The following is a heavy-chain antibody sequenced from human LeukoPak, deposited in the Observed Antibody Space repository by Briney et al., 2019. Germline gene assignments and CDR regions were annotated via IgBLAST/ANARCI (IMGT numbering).Heavy chain of an antibody. Sequence: AGGSLRLSCAASGFTFSSYWMTWVRQAPGKGLEWVANIKKDGSIKAYVDSVKGRFTISRDNSKNTLYLQMNSLRAEDTAVYYCGRTYVDYWGQGTLVTVSS. CDR2: IKKDGSIK. J-gene: IGHJ4*02. CDR1: GFTFSSYW. V-gene: IGHV3-7*01. CDR3: GRTYVDY.